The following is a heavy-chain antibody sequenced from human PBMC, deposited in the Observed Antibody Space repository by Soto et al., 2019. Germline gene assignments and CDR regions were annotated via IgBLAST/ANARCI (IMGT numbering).Heavy chain of an antibody. Sequence: EVQLVESGGGLVKPGGSLRLSCAASGFTFSSYSMNWVRQAPGKGLEWVSSISSSGSYIYYADSVKGRFTISRDNAKNSLYLQMNSLRAEDTDVYYCARAHWGGESYGMDVWGQGTTVTVSS. V-gene: IGHV3-21*01. CDR3: ARAHWGGESYGMDV. CDR1: GFTFSSYS. CDR2: ISSSGSYI. D-gene: IGHD7-27*01. J-gene: IGHJ6*02.